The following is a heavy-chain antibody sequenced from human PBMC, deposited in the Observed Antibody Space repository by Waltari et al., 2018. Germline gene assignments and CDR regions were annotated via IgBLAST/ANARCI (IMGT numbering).Heavy chain of an antibody. CDR3: ARDCSSTSCFSIGTSYYYYYGMDV. V-gene: IGHV3-7*01. Sequence: EVQLVESGGGLVQPGGSLRLSCAASGFTFSRYWMSWVRQAPGKGLEWVANIKQDGSEKFNVDSVKGRFTISRDNAKNSLFLQMNSLRAEDTAVYYCARDCSSTSCFSIGTSYYYYYGMDVWGRGTTVTVSS. D-gene: IGHD2-2*01. CDR2: IKQDGSEK. CDR1: GFTFSRYW. J-gene: IGHJ6*02.